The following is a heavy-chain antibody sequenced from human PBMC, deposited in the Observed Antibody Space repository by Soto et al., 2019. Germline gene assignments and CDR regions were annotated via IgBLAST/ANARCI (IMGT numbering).Heavy chain of an antibody. D-gene: IGHD3-22*01. V-gene: IGHV1-69*13. CDR2: IIPIFGTA. CDR3: ARAASHDSSGYYFGY. Sequence: SVKVSCKASGGTFSSYAISWVRQAPGQGLEWMGGIIPIFGTANYAQKFQGRVTITADESTSTAYMELSSLRSEDTAVYYCARAASHDSSGYYFGYWGHGTLVTVSS. CDR1: GGTFSSYA. J-gene: IGHJ4*01.